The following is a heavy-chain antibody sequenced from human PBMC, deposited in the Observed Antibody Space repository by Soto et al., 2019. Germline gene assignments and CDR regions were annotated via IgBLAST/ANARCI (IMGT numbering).Heavy chain of an antibody. CDR3: ARTSYDSSGTAADA. V-gene: IGHV4-31*03. J-gene: IGHJ5*02. CDR2: IYYRGST. Sequence: QVQLQESGPGLVKPSQTLSLTCTVSGGSISSGGYYWSWIRQHPGKGLEWIGYIYYRGSTSCNPSLKSRVTISVETSKNHFSLKLSSVTAADTAVYYCARTSYDSSGTAADAWGQGTLVTVSS. CDR1: GGSISSGGYY. D-gene: IGHD3-22*01.